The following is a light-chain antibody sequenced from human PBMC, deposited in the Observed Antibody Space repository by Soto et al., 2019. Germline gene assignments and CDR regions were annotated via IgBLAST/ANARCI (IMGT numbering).Light chain of an antibody. V-gene: IGKV3-15*01. J-gene: IGKJ2*01. Sequence: EIVMTQSPATLSVSPGERATLSCRASQSVSSNVAWYQQKPGQAPRLLIYRASARATGIPARFSGSASGTEFTLNISSLQSEDFAVYYCQQYNNWPPYTFGQGTKLEIK. CDR3: QQYNNWPPYT. CDR1: QSVSSN. CDR2: RAS.